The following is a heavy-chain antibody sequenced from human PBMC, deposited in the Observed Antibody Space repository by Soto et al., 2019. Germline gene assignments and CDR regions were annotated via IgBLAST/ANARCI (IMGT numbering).Heavy chain of an antibody. D-gene: IGHD2-21*02. CDR3: TTEGGDYEYYYYGMDV. J-gene: IGHJ6*02. Sequence: GGSLRLSCAASGFTFSDAWINWVRQAPGKGLEWVGRIKSKIDGGTTDYAAPVKGRFTISRDDSKNTLYLQMNSLKTEDTAVYYCTTEGGDYEYYYYGMDVWGQGTTVTVSS. V-gene: IGHV3-15*07. CDR2: IKSKIDGGTT. CDR1: GFTFSDAW.